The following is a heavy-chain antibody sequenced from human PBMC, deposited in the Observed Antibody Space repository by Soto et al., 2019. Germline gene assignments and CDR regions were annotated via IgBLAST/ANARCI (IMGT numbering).Heavy chain of an antibody. Sequence: PGGSLRLSCAASGFTFSDYYMSWIRQAPGKGLEWVSYISSSSSYTNYADSVKGRFTISRDNAKNSLYLQMNSLRAEDTAVYYCARHGTGGVVPAAMRHFDYWGQGTLVTVSS. CDR2: ISSSSSYT. D-gene: IGHD2-2*01. CDR1: GFTFSDYY. J-gene: IGHJ4*02. V-gene: IGHV3-11*03. CDR3: ARHGTGGVVPAAMRHFDY.